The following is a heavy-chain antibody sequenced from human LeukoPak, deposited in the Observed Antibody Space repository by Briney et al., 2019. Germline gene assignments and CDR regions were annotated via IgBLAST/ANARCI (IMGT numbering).Heavy chain of an antibody. CDR3: ASADPGVRGVIIRAADS. CDR1: GFTFSTYS. J-gene: IGHJ4*02. Sequence: PGGSLRLSCAASGFTFSTYSMNWVRQAPGKGLEWIGEINHSGSTNYNPSLKSRVTISLDRPNNQFSLKLTTVTAADTAVYYCASADPGVRGVIIRAADSWGQGTLVTVSS. D-gene: IGHD3-10*01. CDR2: INHSGST. V-gene: IGHV4-34*01.